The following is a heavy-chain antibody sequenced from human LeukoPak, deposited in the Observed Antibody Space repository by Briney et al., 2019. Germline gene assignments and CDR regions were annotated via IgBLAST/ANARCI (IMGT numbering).Heavy chain of an antibody. D-gene: IGHD3-9*01. CDR2: ISADGTST. J-gene: IGHJ4*02. CDR3: ARWGILTASGDS. Sequence: PGGSLRLSCAASGFTFSNCWMHWVRHAPGEGLVWVSRISADGTSTNYADSVKGRFTISRDNAKNILYLQMNSLRAEDTGLYYCARWGILTASGDSWGQGALVAVSS. CDR1: GFTFSNCW. V-gene: IGHV3-74*01.